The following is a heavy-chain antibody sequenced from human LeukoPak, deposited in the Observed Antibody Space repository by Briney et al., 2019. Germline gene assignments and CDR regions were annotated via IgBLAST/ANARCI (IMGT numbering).Heavy chain of an antibody. CDR1: GFTVSSSH. D-gene: IGHD3-10*01. J-gene: IGHJ4*02. CDR3: ARDFYYGSGNYLGWDY. CDR2: IYSGGST. V-gene: IGHV3-66*01. Sequence: PGGSLRLSCAASGFTVSSSHMTWVRQAPGKGLEWVSVIYSGGSTYYADSVKGRFTISRDNSKNTLYLQMSSLRAEDTAVYYCARDFYYGSGNYLGWDYWGQGTLVTVSS.